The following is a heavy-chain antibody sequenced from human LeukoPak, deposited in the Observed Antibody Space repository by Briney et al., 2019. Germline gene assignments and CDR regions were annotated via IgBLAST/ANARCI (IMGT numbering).Heavy chain of an antibody. CDR3: ARVVYYGYCIRYYYYYGMDV. CDR2: INHSGST. V-gene: IGHV4-34*01. J-gene: IGHJ6*02. D-gene: IGHD3-10*01. CDR1: GGSFSGYY. Sequence: SETLSLTCAVYGGSFSGYYWSWIRQPPGKGLEWIGEINHSGSTNYNPSLKSRVTIPVDTSKNQFSLKLSSVTAADTAVYYCARVVYYGYCIRYYYYYGMDVWGQGTTVTVSS.